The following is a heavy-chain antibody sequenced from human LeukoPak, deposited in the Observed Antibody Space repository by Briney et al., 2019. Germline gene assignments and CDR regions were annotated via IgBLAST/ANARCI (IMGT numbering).Heavy chain of an antibody. D-gene: IGHD1-26*01. J-gene: IGHJ6*02. CDR2: IYSGGSA. CDR1: GFTFDDYG. CDR3: ARKVGATTGMDV. Sequence: GGSLRLSCAASGFTFDDYGMTWVRQAPGKGLEWVSVIYSGGSAYYADSVKGRFTISRDNSKNTLYLQMNSLRAEDTAVYYCARKVGATTGMDVWGQGTTVTVSS. V-gene: IGHV3-53*01.